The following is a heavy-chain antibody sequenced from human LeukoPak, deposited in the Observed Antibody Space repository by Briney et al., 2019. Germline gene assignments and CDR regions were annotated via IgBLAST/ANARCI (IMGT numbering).Heavy chain of an antibody. CDR1: GGSISSYY. Sequence: SETLSLTCTVSGGSISSYYWSWIRQPAGKGLEWIGRIYTSGSTNYNPSLKSRVTMSVDTSKNQFSLKLSSVTAADTAVYYCARHPSIAARRGAFDIWGQGTMVTVSS. CDR2: IYTSGST. J-gene: IGHJ3*02. CDR3: ARHPSIAARRGAFDI. D-gene: IGHD6-6*01. V-gene: IGHV4-4*07.